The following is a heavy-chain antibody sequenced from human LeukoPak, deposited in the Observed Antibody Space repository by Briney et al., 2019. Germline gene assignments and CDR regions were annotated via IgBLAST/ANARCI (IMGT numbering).Heavy chain of an antibody. V-gene: IGHV1-2*06. CDR3: ARDPYGSGSYRSTWFDP. CDR2: VNPNSGGT. D-gene: IGHD3-10*01. Sequence: ASVKVSCKASGYTFTGYHMHWVRQAPGQGLEWMGRVNPNSGGTNYAQKVQGRVTMTRDTSISTAYVELSRLRSDDTAVYYCARDPYGSGSYRSTWFDPWGQGTLVTVSS. CDR1: GYTFTGYH. J-gene: IGHJ5*02.